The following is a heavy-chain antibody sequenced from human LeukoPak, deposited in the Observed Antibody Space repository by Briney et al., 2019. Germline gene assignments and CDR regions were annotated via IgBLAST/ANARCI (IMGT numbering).Heavy chain of an antibody. J-gene: IGHJ4*02. CDR2: ISGSGGST. V-gene: IGHV3-23*01. CDR3: AKDSWGLRCSDY. D-gene: IGHD4-17*01. CDR1: GFTFSSYA. Sequence: PGGSLRLSCAASGFTFSSYAMSWVRQAPGKGLEWVSAISGSGGSTYYADSVKGRFTISRDNSKNTLYLQMNSLRVEDTAVYYCAKDSWGLRCSDYWGQGTLVTVSS.